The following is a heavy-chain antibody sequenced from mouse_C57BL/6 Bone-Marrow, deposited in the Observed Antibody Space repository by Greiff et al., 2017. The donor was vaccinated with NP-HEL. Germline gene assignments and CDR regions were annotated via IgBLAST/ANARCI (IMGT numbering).Heavy chain of an antibody. Sequence: QVQLQQPGVELVRPGSSVKLSCKASGYTFTSYWMHWVKQRPIQGLEWIGNIDPSDSETHYNQKFKDKATLTVDKSSSTAYMQLSSLTSEDSAVYYCATSAGSSLWYFDVWGTGTTVTVSS. CDR3: ATSAGSSLWYFDV. J-gene: IGHJ1*03. CDR1: GYTFTSYW. V-gene: IGHV1-52*01. CDR2: IDPSDSET. D-gene: IGHD1-1*01.